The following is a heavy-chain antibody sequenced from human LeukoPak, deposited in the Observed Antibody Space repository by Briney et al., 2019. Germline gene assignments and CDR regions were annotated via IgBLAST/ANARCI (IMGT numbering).Heavy chain of an antibody. CDR2: IKQDGSEK. D-gene: IGHD3-22*01. Sequence: GGSLRLSCAASGFIFGSYWMSWVRQVPGKGLQWVANIKQDGSEKYYVDSVKGRFTISRDNAKNSLYLQMNSQRADDTAVYYCARPLAMFYYDNSRGNWGQGTPVTVSS. CDR1: GFIFGSYW. J-gene: IGHJ4*02. CDR3: ARPLAMFYYDNSRGN. V-gene: IGHV3-7*01.